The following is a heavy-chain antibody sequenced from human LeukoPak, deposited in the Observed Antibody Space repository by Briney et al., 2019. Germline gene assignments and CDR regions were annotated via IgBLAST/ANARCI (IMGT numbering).Heavy chain of an antibody. CDR3: ARDNWNDNGMDV. D-gene: IGHD1-1*01. CDR1: GYTFTSYY. Sequence: GASVKVSCKASGYTFTSYYMHWVRQAPGQGLXXXGIINPSGGSTSYAQKFQGRVTMTRDTSTSTVYMELSSLRSEDTAVYYCARDNWNDNGMDVWGQGTTVTVSS. V-gene: IGHV1-46*01. J-gene: IGHJ6*02. CDR2: INPSGGST.